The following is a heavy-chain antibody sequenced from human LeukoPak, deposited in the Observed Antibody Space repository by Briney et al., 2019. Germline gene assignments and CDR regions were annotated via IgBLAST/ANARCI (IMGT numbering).Heavy chain of an antibody. CDR2: IGTAGDT. CDR1: GFTFSSYD. J-gene: IGHJ6*02. CDR3: ARGAIAAAGTFYYYGMDV. V-gene: IGHV3-13*01. D-gene: IGHD6-13*01. Sequence: GGSLRLSCAASGFTFSSYDMHWVRQATGKGLEWVSAIGTAGDTYYPGSVKGRFTTSRENAKNSLYLQMNSLRAEDTAVYYCARGAIAAAGTFYYYGMDVWGQGTTVAVSS.